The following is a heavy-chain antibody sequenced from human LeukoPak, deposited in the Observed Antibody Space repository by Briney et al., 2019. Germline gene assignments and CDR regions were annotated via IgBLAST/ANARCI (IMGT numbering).Heavy chain of an antibody. J-gene: IGHJ4*02. Sequence: SGGPLRLSCAASGFTFSRYGMQWVRQAPGKGLEWVSSISSSSSNIYYADSVKGRFTISRDNAKNSLYLQMNSLRVEDTAVYYCARDNVSTLFDYWGQGTLVTVSS. CDR1: GFTFSRYG. V-gene: IGHV3-21*01. CDR3: ARDNVSTLFDY. D-gene: IGHD2/OR15-2a*01. CDR2: ISSSSSNI.